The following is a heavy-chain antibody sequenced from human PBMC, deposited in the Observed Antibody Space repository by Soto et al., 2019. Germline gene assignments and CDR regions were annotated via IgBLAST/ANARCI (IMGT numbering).Heavy chain of an antibody. CDR1: GYSFTGYH. Sequence: GASVKFSCKASGYSFTGYHMHWVRQAPGQGLEWMGWINPNIGGTKYAQKFQGRVTMTADESTSTAYMELSSLRSEDTAVYYCARQRGRDSSSFSSFSSTYYYYGMDVWGQGTTVTVSS. D-gene: IGHD6-13*01. CDR3: ARQRGRDSSSFSSFSSTYYYYGMDV. CDR2: INPNIGGT. J-gene: IGHJ6*02. V-gene: IGHV1-2*02.